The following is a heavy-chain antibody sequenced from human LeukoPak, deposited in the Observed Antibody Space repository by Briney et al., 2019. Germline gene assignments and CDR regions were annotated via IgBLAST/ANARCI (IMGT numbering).Heavy chain of an antibody. CDR3: ARVPTTTYYDFWSGYYYYYYMDV. CDR2: IKQGGSEK. J-gene: IGHJ6*03. V-gene: IGHV3-7*01. D-gene: IGHD3-3*01. CDR1: GFTFSSYW. Sequence: GGSLRLSCAASGFTFSSYWMSWVRQAPGKGLEWVANIKQGGSEKYYVDSVKGRFTISRDNAKNSLYLQMNSLRAEDTAVYYCARVPTTTYYDFWSGYYYYYYMDVWGKGTTVTVS.